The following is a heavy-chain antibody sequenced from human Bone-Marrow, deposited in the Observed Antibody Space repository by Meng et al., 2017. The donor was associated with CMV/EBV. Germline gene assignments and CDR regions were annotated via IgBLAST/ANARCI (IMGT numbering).Heavy chain of an antibody. Sequence: ASVKVSCKASGYTFSNYGISWVRQAPGQGLEWMGWVGGCDGDTNYALELRGRVTMTTDTSTNTVYMELRSLTSDDTAVYYCARDWECLARSDVFDIWGQGTRVTVSS. CDR2: VGGCDGDT. D-gene: IGHD1-26*01. V-gene: IGHV1-18*01. J-gene: IGHJ3*02. CDR1: GYTFSNYG. CDR3: ARDWECLARSDVFDI.